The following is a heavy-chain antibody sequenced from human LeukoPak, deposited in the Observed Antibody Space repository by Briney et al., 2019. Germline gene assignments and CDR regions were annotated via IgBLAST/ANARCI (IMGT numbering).Heavy chain of an antibody. CDR1: GYTFTGYY. CDR2: INPNSGGT. Sequence: ASVNVSCKASGYTFTGYYMHSVRQAPGQGLEWMGWINPNSGGTNYAQKFQGRVTMTRDTSISTAYMELSRLRSDDTAVYYCARRRGSAPGPIRSPNYFDYWGQGTLVTVSS. J-gene: IGHJ4*02. CDR3: ARRRGSAPGPIRSPNYFDY. V-gene: IGHV1-2*02. D-gene: IGHD3-10*01.